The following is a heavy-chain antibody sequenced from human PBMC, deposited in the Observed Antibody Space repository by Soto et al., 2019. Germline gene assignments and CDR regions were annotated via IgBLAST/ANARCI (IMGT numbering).Heavy chain of an antibody. J-gene: IGHJ5*02. Sequence: SETLSLICAVSGGSIGSGGYSWSWIRQPPGKGLEWVGYIYHSGSTYYNPSLKSRVTISVDRSKNQFSLKLSSVAAADTAVYYCARVPDRWGQGTLVTVSS. CDR1: GGSIGSGGYS. CDR2: IYHSGST. CDR3: ARVPDR. V-gene: IGHV4-30-2*01.